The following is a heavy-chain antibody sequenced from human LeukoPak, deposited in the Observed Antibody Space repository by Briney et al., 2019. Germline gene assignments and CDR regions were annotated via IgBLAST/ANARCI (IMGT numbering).Heavy chain of an antibody. CDR1: GYTFTELS. Sequence: GASVKVSCKVSGYTFTELSMHWVRQAPGKGLEWMGGFDPEDGETIYAQKFQGRVTMTEDTSTDTAYMELSSLRSEDTAVYYCATAYYASGGYYYYGMDVWGQGTTVTVSS. V-gene: IGHV1-24*01. D-gene: IGHD3-10*01. CDR3: ATAYYASGGYYYYGMDV. CDR2: FDPEDGET. J-gene: IGHJ6*02.